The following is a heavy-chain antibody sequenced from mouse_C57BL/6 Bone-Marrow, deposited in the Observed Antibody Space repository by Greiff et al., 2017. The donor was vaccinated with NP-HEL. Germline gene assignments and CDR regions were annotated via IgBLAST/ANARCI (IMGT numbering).Heavy chain of an antibody. V-gene: IGHV3-6*01. D-gene: IGHD2-12*01. CDR2: ISYDGSN. J-gene: IGHJ3*01. CDR1: GYSITSGYY. CDR3: ARLRPAY. Sequence: EVKLVESGPGLVKPSQSLSLTCSFTGYSITSGYYWNWIRQFPGNKLEWMGYISYDGSNNYNPSLKNRISITRDTSKNQFFLKLNSVTTEDTATYYCARLRPAYWGQGTLVTVSA.